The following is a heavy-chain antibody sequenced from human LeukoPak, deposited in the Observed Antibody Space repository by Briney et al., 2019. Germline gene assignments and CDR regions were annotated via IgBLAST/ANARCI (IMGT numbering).Heavy chain of an antibody. CDR1: GGSISNSAYH. V-gene: IGHV4-39*07. CDR2: FYYSGRT. CDR3: ATDGDYVSRKVYYAVAYYYYYYMDV. Sequence: SETLSLTCAVSGGSISNSAYHWGWIRQPPGKGLEWIGSFYYSGRTYYNLSLKSRVTISVDTSKNQFSLKLSSVTAADTAVYYCATDGDYVSRKVYYAVAYYYYYYMDVWGKGTTVTVSS. J-gene: IGHJ6*03. D-gene: IGHD4-17*01.